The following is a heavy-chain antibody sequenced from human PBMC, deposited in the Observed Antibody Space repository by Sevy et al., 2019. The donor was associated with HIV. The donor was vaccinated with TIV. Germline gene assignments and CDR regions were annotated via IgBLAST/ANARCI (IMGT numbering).Heavy chain of an antibody. J-gene: IGHJ3*02. CDR1: GFIFSNYA. V-gene: IGHV3-64*02. CDR3: AGESTGGSGFGRAFDI. D-gene: IGHD1-26*01. Sequence: GGSLRLPCAASGFIFSNYAMHWVRQAPGKGLEYVSAISSNGANTYYADSVKGRFTISRDNSNNTLYLQMGSLRAEDMAGDYCAGESTGGSGFGRAFDIWGQGTMVTVSS. CDR2: ISSNGANT.